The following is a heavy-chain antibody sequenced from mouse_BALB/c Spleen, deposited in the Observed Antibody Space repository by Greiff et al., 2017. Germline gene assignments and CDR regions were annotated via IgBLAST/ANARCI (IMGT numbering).Heavy chain of an antibody. V-gene: IGHV5-17*02. CDR1: GFTFSSFG. J-gene: IGHJ1*01. CDR3: ARGYGNYVDWYFDV. D-gene: IGHD2-10*02. CDR2: ISSGSSTI. Sequence: EVQVVESGGGLVQPGGSRKLSCAASGFTFSSFGMHWVRQAPEKGLEWVAYISSGSSTIYYADTVKGRFTISRDNPKNTLFLQMTSLRSEDTAMYYCARGYGNYVDWYFDVWGAGTTVTVSS.